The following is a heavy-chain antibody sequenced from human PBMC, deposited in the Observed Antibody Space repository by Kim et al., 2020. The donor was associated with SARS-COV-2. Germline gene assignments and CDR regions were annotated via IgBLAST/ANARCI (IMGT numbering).Heavy chain of an antibody. Sequence: SETLSLTCTVSGGSVTSPTYFWNWIRQHPGKGLEWIGYIYYGGSTHYNPSLKSRTTMSIDTSKNQFSLNLNSVTAADTAVYYCASAYKRLWWSGGLLAPNCFDPWGQGTLVTVSS. CDR2: IYYGGST. D-gene: IGHD2-21*01. CDR3: ASAYKRLWWSGGLLAPNCFDP. J-gene: IGHJ5*02. CDR1: GGSVTSPTYF. V-gene: IGHV4-31*03.